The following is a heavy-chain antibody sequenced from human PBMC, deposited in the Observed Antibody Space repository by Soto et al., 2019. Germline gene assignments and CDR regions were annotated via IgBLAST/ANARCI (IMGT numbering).Heavy chain of an antibody. V-gene: IGHV1-69*13. J-gene: IGHJ4*02. CDR1: GGTFSSYS. Sequence: GASVKVSCKASGGTFSSYSISWVRQAPGQGLECMGGIIPIFGTANYAQKFQGRVTITADESTSTAYMELSSLRSEDTAVYYCARDYRHYDILTGYYIPYYFDYWGQGTLVTVSS. D-gene: IGHD3-9*01. CDR2: IIPIFGTA. CDR3: ARDYRHYDILTGYYIPYYFDY.